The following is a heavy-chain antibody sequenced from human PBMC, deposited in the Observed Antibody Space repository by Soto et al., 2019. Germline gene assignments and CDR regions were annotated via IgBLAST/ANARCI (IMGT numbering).Heavy chain of an antibody. D-gene: IGHD3-3*01. CDR1: GFTFEDQS. CDR3: VRDTYYDFWSGPGGPFDL. Sequence: GGSLRLSCVASGFTFEDQSIHWVRQAPWKGLEWVSGISWKGDRVGYADSVKGRFTISRDNAKNSLVLQMNSLRAEDTAFYFCVRDTYYDFWSGPGGPFDLLGPGTIVTV. CDR2: ISWKGDRV. V-gene: IGHV3-9*01. J-gene: IGHJ3*01.